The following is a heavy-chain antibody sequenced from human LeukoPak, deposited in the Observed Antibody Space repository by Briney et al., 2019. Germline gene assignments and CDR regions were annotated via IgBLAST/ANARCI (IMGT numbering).Heavy chain of an antibody. D-gene: IGHD3-16*01. J-gene: IGHJ6*03. CDR3: AREDIGAGSGLWGYYYMDV. CDR2: IYTSGST. V-gene: IGHV4-61*02. CDR1: GDSISSGSHY. Sequence: SETLSLTCTVSGDSISSGSHYWSWIRQPAGKGLEWIGRIYTSGSTNYNPSLKSRVTISVDTSKNQFSLKLSSVTAADTAVYYCAREDIGAGSGLWGYYYMDVWGKGTTVTVSS.